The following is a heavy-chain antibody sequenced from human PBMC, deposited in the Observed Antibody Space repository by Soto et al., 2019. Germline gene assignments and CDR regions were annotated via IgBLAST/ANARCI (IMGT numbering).Heavy chain of an antibody. CDR3: AREGYERGLNWFDP. CDR2: IRNKTN. CDR1: GFTFSDSA. V-gene: IGHV3-48*02. D-gene: IGHD2-2*01. Sequence: PGGSLRLSCAASGFTFSDSAMHWVRQASGKGLEWVGRIRNKTNNYADSVKGRFTISRDNAKNSLYLQMNSLRDEDTAVYYCAREGYERGLNWFDPWGQGTLVTVSS. J-gene: IGHJ5*02.